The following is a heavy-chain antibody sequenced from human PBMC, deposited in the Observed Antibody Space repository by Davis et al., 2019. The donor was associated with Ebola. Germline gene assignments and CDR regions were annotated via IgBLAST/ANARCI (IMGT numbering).Heavy chain of an antibody. CDR1: GFTFSSYA. J-gene: IGHJ5*01. D-gene: IGHD6-13*01. V-gene: IGHV3-30*02. CDR3: AKDPVGLAAFPES. CDR2: ISYDGNDK. Sequence: PGGSLRLSCAASGFTFSSYAMHWVRQAPGRGLECVTIISYDGNDKYYSDSVKGRFTISRDNSKNTVYLQMNSLRSEDTAIYYCAKDPVGLAAFPESWGQGALVTVSS.